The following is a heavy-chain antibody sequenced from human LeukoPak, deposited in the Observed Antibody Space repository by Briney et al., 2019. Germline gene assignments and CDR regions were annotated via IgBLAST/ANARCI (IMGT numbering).Heavy chain of an antibody. Sequence: GGSLRLSCAASGFTFDDYAMHWVRQAPGKGLEWVSGISWNSGSIGYADSVKGRFTISRDNAKNSLYLQMNSLRAEDMALYYCAKSLTYYYVSSGYFDYWGQGTLVTVSS. CDR3: AKSLTYYYVSSGYFDY. D-gene: IGHD3-22*01. J-gene: IGHJ4*02. CDR1: GFTFDDYA. CDR2: ISWNSGSI. V-gene: IGHV3-9*03.